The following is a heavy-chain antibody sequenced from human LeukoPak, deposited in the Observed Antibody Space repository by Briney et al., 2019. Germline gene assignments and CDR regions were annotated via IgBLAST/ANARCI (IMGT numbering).Heavy chain of an antibody. CDR3: AKDTRYDFWSGYPPYWYFDL. Sequence: TGGSLRLSCAASGFTFSSYAMSWVRQAPGKGLEWVSAISGSGGSTYYADSVKGRFTISRDNSKNTLYLQMNSLRAEDTAVYYCAKDTRYDFWSGYPPYWYFDLWGRGTLVTVSS. CDR1: GFTFSSYA. CDR2: ISGSGGST. D-gene: IGHD3-3*01. J-gene: IGHJ2*01. V-gene: IGHV3-23*01.